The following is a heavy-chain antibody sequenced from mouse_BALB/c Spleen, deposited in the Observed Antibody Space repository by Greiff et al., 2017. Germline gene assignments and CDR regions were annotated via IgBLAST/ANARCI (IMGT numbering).Heavy chain of an antibody. Sequence: VQLQQSGPELVKPGASVKISCKASGYSFTGYFMNWVMQSHGKSLEWIGRINPYNGDTFYNQKFKGKATLTVDKSSSTAHMELRSLASEDSAVYYCASDYDDGDYYAMDYWGQGTSVTVSS. V-gene: IGHV1-20*02. D-gene: IGHD2-4*01. CDR2: INPYNGDT. CDR1: GYSFTGYF. J-gene: IGHJ4*01. CDR3: ASDYDDGDYYAMDY.